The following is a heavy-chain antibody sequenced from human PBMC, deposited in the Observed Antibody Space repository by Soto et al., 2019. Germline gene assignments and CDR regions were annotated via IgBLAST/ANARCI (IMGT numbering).Heavy chain of an antibody. CDR2: IDPSDSYT. Sequence: GESLKISCKGSGYSFTSYWISWVRQMPGKGLEWMGRIDPSDSYTNYSPSFQGHVTISADKSISTAYLQWSSLKASDTAMYYCARQGIAAADDYYYYGMDVWGQGTTVTVSS. D-gene: IGHD6-13*01. V-gene: IGHV5-10-1*01. J-gene: IGHJ6*02. CDR3: ARQGIAAADDYYYYGMDV. CDR1: GYSFTSYW.